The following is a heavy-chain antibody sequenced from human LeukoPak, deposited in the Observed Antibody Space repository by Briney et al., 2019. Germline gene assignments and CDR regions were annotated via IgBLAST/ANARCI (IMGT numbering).Heavy chain of an antibody. J-gene: IGHJ4*02. CDR3: ARRNCGGNCYPYYFDF. V-gene: IGHV4-59*01. CDR2: LYYSGST. CDR1: GASITSSY. D-gene: IGHD2-21*02. Sequence: PSETLSLTCTVSGASITSSYWSWIRQPPGKGLEWIGYLYYSGSTNYNPSLQSRVTISVDTSKNQFSLKLSSLTAADTAVYYCARRNCGGNCYPYYFDFWGPGTLVTVSS.